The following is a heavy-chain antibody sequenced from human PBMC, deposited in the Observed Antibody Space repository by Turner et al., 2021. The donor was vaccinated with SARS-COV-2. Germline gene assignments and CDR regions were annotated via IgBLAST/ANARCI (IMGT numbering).Heavy chain of an antibody. CDR3: ARSRGYNDC. D-gene: IGHD1-20*01. CDR2: ISFEGSSK. Sequence: QVQLVESGGGVVQPGRSLRLSCAASGFIFSNSNMHWVRQAPGKGLEWVAIISFEGSSKYYADSVKGRFTISRDNSKNTLYLQMNSLRAEDTAVYYCARSRGYNDCWGQGTLVTVSS. J-gene: IGHJ4*02. V-gene: IGHV3-30*03. CDR1: GFIFSNSN.